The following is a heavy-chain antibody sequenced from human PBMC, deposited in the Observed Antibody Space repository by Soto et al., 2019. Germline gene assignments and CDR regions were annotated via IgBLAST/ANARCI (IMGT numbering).Heavy chain of an antibody. CDR3: ARDSITIFGVVTFAMDV. CDR2: INSDGSST. Sequence: GGSLRLSCAASGFTLSSYWMHWVRQAPGKGLVWVSRINSDGSSTSYADSVKGRFTIPRDNAKNTLYLQMNSLRAEDTAVYYWARDSITIFGVVTFAMDVWGKGTTVTVSS. CDR1: GFTLSSYW. J-gene: IGHJ6*03. V-gene: IGHV3-74*01. D-gene: IGHD3-3*01.